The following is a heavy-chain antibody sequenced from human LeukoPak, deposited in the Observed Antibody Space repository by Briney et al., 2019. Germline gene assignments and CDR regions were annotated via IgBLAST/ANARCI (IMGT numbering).Heavy chain of an antibody. V-gene: IGHV1-18*01. Sequence: ASVKVSCKASNYTFNSYGISWVRQAPGQGFEWMGWISAYNGNTNYAQKLQGRDTMTTDTSTSTAYMELRSLRADDTAVYYCARDIAVAAIIPPYFDYWGQGTVVTVSS. CDR1: NYTFNSYG. D-gene: IGHD6-19*01. CDR3: ARDIAVAAIIPPYFDY. CDR2: ISAYNGNT. J-gene: IGHJ4*02.